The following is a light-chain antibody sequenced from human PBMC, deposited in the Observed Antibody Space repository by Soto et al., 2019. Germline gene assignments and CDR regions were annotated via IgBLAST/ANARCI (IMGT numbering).Light chain of an antibody. V-gene: IGLV2-8*01. CDR2: EVS. J-gene: IGLJ2*01. Sequence: QSALTQPPSASGSPGQSVTISCTGTSSDVGGYNYVSWYQQHQGKAPKLMIYEVSKRPSGVPERFSGSKSGNTASLTVSGIQSEAAADYSCNAYAGSNNLVFGGGDKLTVL. CDR3: NAYAGSNNLV. CDR1: SSDVGGYNY.